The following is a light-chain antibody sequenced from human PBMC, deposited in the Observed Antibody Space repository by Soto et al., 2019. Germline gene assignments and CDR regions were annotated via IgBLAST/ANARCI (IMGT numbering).Light chain of an antibody. J-gene: IGKJ1*01. V-gene: IGKV3-20*01. Sequence: EIVLTQSPATLSLSPGERATLSCRASQSVATYVAWYQQKPGQAPRLLIYDAFNRATGTPARFSGSGSGTDFTLTISRLEPEDFAVYYCQQYGSSPTTFGQGTKVDIK. CDR1: QSVATY. CDR2: DAF. CDR3: QQYGSSPTT.